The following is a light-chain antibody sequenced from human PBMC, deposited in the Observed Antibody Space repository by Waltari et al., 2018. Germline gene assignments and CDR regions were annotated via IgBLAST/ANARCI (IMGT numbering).Light chain of an antibody. CDR3: QQSYTTPYT. Sequence: DIQMTQAPSSLSASVGDRVTITCRSSQSITSHLNWYQQQPGKAPKPLIYTASSLQSGVPSRFSGSGSGTHFTLTISSLQPEDFATYFCQQSYTTPYTFGQGTKLEIK. CDR1: QSITSH. V-gene: IGKV1-39*01. CDR2: TAS. J-gene: IGKJ2*01.